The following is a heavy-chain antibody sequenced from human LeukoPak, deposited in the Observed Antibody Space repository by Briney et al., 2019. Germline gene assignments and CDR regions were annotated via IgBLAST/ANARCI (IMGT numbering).Heavy chain of an antibody. CDR1: GDSISRGDFY. CDR2: IHHSGSA. CDR3: ARDRAVDAGGIDF. D-gene: IGHD5-18*01. V-gene: IGHV4-30-4*01. Sequence: SETLSLTCTVSGDSISRGDFYWSWVRQPPGKGLEWIAYIHHSGSAFYSRSLKRRVTISVDSSKNQFSLRLASVTAADTAVYFCARDRAVDAGGIDFWGQGTLVTVSP. J-gene: IGHJ4*02.